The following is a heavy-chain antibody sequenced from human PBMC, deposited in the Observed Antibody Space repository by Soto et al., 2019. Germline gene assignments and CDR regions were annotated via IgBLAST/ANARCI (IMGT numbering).Heavy chain of an antibody. CDR1: GGSVRSGSYY. Sequence: QVQLQESGPGLVKPSETLSLTCTVSGGSVRSGSYYWSWIRQPPGKGLEWIGYIYYSGSTNYNPSLKSRVTISVDTSRNQFSLKLSSVTAADTAVYYCARDSYYDFRGVVDVWGQGTTVTVSS. V-gene: IGHV4-61*01. CDR3: ARDSYYDFRGVVDV. J-gene: IGHJ6*02. D-gene: IGHD3-10*02. CDR2: IYYSGST.